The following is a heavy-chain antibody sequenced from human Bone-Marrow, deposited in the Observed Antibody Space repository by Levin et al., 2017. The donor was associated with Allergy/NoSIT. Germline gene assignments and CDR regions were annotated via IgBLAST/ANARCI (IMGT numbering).Heavy chain of an antibody. CDR2: VVPIFGTS. CDR1: GGTFSNSA. D-gene: IGHD5-12*01. V-gene: IGHV1-69*05. Sequence: ASVKVSCKTTGGTFSNSAVNWVRQAPGQGLEWVGNVVPIFGTSNYAQKLQGRVTIMTDKSTSTAYMELRSLRSEDTAVYYCRTEMGGHSGYETAFDIWVQGTMVTVSS. J-gene: IGHJ3*02. CDR3: RTEMGGHSGYETAFDI.